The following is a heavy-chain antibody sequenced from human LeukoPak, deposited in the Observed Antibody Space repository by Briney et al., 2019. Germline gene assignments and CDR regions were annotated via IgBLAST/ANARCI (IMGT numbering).Heavy chain of an antibody. D-gene: IGHD3-3*01. J-gene: IGHJ1*01. CDR1: GGSISSYY. V-gene: IGHV4-59*01. CDR2: IYYSGST. Sequence: SETLSLTCTVSGGSISSYYRSWIRQPPGKGLEWIGYIYYSGSTNYNPSLKSRVTISVDTSKNQFSLKLSSVTAADTAVYYCASHAQGTYYDFWSGYHAEYFQHWGQGTLVTVSS. CDR3: ASHAQGTYYDFWSGYHAEYFQH.